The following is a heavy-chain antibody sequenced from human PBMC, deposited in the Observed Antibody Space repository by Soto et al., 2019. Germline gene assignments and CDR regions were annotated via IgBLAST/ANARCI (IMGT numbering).Heavy chain of an antibody. CDR2: IYYSGST. J-gene: IGHJ3*02. CDR1: GGSISSGDYY. Sequence: TSETLSLTCTVSGGSISSGDYYWSWIRQPPGKGLEWIGYIYYSGSTYYNPSLKSRVTISVDTSKNQFSLKLSSVTAADTAVYYCARVRGYYDSSGYSLLDAFDIWGQGTMVTVSS. V-gene: IGHV4-30-4*01. D-gene: IGHD3-22*01. CDR3: ARVRGYYDSSGYSLLDAFDI.